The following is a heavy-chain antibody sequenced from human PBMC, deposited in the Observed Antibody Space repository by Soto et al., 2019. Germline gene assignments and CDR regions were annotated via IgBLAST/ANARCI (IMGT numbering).Heavy chain of an antibody. J-gene: IGHJ5*02. Sequence: QVQLEESGPGLVKTSETLSLTCSVSGGSVTRINYYWSWIRQPPGNGLEWIGYIYNSGSTIYNPDPKSRVAISLDTSKSTFALRLLSVPAANTAVDSYARHQVPGYFPFAPWGQGTLVPVSS. CDR2: IYNSGST. CDR3: ARHQVPGYFPFAP. CDR1: GGSVTRINYY. V-gene: IGHV4-61*03. D-gene: IGHD2-15*01.